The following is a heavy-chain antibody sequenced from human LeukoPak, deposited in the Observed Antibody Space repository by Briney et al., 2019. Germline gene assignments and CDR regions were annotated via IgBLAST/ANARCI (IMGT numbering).Heavy chain of an antibody. J-gene: IGHJ6*03. V-gene: IGHV1-18*01. Sequence: GASVKVSCKASGFTFTNYNMHWVRQAPGQGLEWMGWISAYNGNTNYAQKLQGRVTMTTDTSTSTAYMELRSLRSDDTAVYYCARAAPYPYDILTGPYYYYYMDVWGKGTTVTISS. D-gene: IGHD3-9*01. CDR3: ARAAPYPYDILTGPYYYYYMDV. CDR1: GFTFTNYN. CDR2: ISAYNGNT.